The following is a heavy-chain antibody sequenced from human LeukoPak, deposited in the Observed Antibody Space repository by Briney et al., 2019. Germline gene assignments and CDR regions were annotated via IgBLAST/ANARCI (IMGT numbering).Heavy chain of an antibody. CDR2: IIPIFGTA. D-gene: IGHD3-10*01. Sequence: ASVKVSCKASGGTFSSYAISWVRQAPGQGLEWMGGIIPIFGTANYAQKFQGRVTITAGESTSTAYMELSSLRSEDTAVYYCASDSRWFGELYYYYYGMDVWGQGTTVTVSS. CDR3: ASDSRWFGELYYYYYGMDV. J-gene: IGHJ6*02. V-gene: IGHV1-69*13. CDR1: GGTFSSYA.